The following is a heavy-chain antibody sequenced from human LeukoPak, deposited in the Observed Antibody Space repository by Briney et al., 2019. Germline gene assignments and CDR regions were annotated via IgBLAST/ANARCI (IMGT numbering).Heavy chain of an antibody. V-gene: IGHV3-30*18. D-gene: IGHD6-19*01. CDR2: ISYDGSNK. CDR1: GFTFSSYG. CDR3: AKDSSPRSGWCHFVY. Sequence: GGSLRLSCAASGFTFSSYGMHWVRQAPGKGLEWVADISYDGSNKYYAHSVKGRFTLSRDNSKNTLYLQMISLRAEDTAVYYCAKDSSPRSGWCHFVYWGQGALVTVSS. J-gene: IGHJ4*02.